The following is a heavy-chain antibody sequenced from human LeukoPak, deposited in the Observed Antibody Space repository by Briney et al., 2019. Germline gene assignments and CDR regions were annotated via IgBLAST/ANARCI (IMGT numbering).Heavy chain of an antibody. J-gene: IGHJ5*02. CDR2: INSNGNT. CDR3: AKDQVGWTSSRFDP. D-gene: IGHD6-6*01. Sequence: GAYLRLYCSASGFSISGYAMSWVRQAPGKGLEWVSGINSNGNTYNADSVKGRFTISRDNSKNTLYLQMNSLRVEATAVYYCAKDQVGWTSSRFDPWGQGTVVTVSS. CDR1: GFSISGYA. V-gene: IGHV3-23*01.